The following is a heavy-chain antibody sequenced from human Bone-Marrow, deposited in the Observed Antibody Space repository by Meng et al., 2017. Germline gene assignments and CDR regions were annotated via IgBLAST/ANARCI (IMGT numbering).Heavy chain of an antibody. CDR2: ISGSGGST. CDR3: AKDDKVRGVIISQLDY. Sequence: GESLKISCAASGFTFSSYAMSWVRQAPGKGLEWVSAISGSGGSTYYADSVKGRFTFSRDNSKNTLYLQMNSLRAEDTAVYYCAKDDKVRGVIISQLDYWGQGTLVTVSS. CDR1: GFTFSSYA. J-gene: IGHJ4*02. V-gene: IGHV3-23*01. D-gene: IGHD3-10*01.